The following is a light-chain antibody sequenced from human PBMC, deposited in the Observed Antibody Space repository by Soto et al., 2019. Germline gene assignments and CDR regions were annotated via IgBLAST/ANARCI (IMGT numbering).Light chain of an antibody. V-gene: IGKV3-20*01. CDR3: QQYGNSLGGVT. J-gene: IGKJ3*01. Sequence: IVMTQSPATLSLSPGEGATVSCGASQSVSSHLAWYQHKPGQAPRLLIYGASSRATGIPDRFSGSGSGTDFTCTISRLEPEEFAGYYCQQYGNSLGGVTFGPGTKVDIK. CDR2: GAS. CDR1: QSVSSH.